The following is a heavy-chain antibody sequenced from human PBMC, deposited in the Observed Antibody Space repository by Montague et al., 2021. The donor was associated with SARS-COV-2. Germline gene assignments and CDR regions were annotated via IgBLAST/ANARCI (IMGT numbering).Heavy chain of an antibody. CDR3: ARAPIYRSSWYAYFDY. V-gene: IGHV4-59*01. J-gene: IGHJ4*02. D-gene: IGHD6-13*01. CDR2: INYSGST. Sequence: SETLSLTCTVSGDSMNNYYWSWIRQPPGKGLEWIGYINYSGSTHYNPSXXSRVTLSKDTSKNQFSLWLTSVTAADTAMYFCARAPIYRSSWYAYFDYWGQGTLVTVSS. CDR1: GDSMNNYY.